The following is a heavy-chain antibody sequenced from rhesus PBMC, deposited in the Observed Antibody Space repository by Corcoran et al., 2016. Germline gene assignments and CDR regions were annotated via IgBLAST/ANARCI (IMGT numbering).Heavy chain of an antibody. D-gene: IGHD1-1*01. V-gene: IGHV4-173*01. CDR3: TREGLSWKGENYFDY. Sequence: QLQLQESGPGLVKPSETLSLTCAVSGVSISTSFWSWIRQPPGKGLEWIGRISGSGGNTDYNPSLKSRVTISTDTSKNQFSLKLSSVTAADTAMYYCTREGLSWKGENYFDYWGQGVLVTVSS. J-gene: IGHJ4*01. CDR1: GVSISTSF. CDR2: ISGSGGNT.